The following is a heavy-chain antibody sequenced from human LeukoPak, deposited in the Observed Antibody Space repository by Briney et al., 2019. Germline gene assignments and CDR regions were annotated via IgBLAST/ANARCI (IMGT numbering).Heavy chain of an antibody. CDR2: ISSSSSAI. D-gene: IGHD6-19*01. V-gene: IGHV3-48*02. CDR1: GFTFSSYS. Sequence: GGSLRLSSAASGFTFSSYSMNWVRQALGKGLEWVSYISSSSSAIYYADSVKGRFTISRDNAKNSLYLQMNSLRDEDTAVYYCARDHRSIAVAGWFDPWGQGTLVTVSS. J-gene: IGHJ5*02. CDR3: ARDHRSIAVAGWFDP.